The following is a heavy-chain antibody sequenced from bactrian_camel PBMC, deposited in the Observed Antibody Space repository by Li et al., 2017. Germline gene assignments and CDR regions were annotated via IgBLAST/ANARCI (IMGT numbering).Heavy chain of an antibody. CDR1: GDTYSTYY. J-gene: IGHJ4*01. Sequence: HVQLVESGGGSVQAGGSLRLSCAASGDTYSTYYMGWFRQVPGKEREGVATVDREGSTTYADSVKGRFTISRDVAKNTVYLRMNNLQPEDTATYYCAEGRGSRGEHCYSLNYWGQGTQVTVSS. V-gene: IGHV3S53*01. CDR3: AEGRGSRGEHCYSLNY. CDR2: VDREGST. D-gene: IGHD6*01.